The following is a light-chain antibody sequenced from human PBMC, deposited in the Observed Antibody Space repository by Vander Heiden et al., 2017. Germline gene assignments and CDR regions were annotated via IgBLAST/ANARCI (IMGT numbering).Light chain of an antibody. CDR1: QSLLQTNGYSH. Sequence: DIVMTQSPLSLPVTPEESASISCRSSQSLLQTNGYSHLEWYLQKPGQSPQLLISLGSIRASGVPDRFTGSASGTDFILKISRVEAEDAGVYFCTQARHTPWTFGQGTKVEIK. CDR2: LGS. J-gene: IGKJ1*01. V-gene: IGKV2-28*01. CDR3: TQARHTPWT.